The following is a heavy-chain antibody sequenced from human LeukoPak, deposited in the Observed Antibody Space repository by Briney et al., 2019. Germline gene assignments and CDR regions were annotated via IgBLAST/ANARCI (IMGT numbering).Heavy chain of an antibody. CDR3: AKGPRKTLIRGDWYFDL. Sequence: GRSLRLSCAASGFTFSSYAMHWVRQAPGKGLEWVSSTGGSGGSTHYTDSVKGRFTISRDNSKSTLYLQMNSLRAEDTAVYYCAKGPRKTLIRGDWYFDLWGRGTLVTVSS. CDR2: TGGSGGST. CDR1: GFTFSSYA. V-gene: IGHV3-23*01. D-gene: IGHD3-10*01. J-gene: IGHJ2*01.